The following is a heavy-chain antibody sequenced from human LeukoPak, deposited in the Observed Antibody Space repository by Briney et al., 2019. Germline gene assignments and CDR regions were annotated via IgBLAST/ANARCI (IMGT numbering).Heavy chain of an antibody. CDR1: GFTFSSYE. V-gene: IGHV3-21*04. CDR2: ISSSRSYI. D-gene: IGHD3-22*01. J-gene: IGHJ3*02. Sequence: GGSLRLSCAASGFTFSSYEMNWVRQAPGKGLEWVSSISSSRSYIYYADSVKGRFTISRDNSKNTLYLQMNSLRAEDTAVYYCAKDGWITMIVVGAFDIWGQGTMVTVSS. CDR3: AKDGWITMIVVGAFDI.